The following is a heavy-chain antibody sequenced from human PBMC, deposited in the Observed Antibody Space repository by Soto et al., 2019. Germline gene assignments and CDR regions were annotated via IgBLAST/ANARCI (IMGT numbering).Heavy chain of an antibody. Sequence: SETLSLTCTVSGGSISSGGYYWSWIRQHPGKGLEWIGYIYYSGSTYYNPSLKSRVTISVDTSKNQFSLKLSSVTAADTAVYYCARQINTMIVGFDPWGQGTLVTVSS. J-gene: IGHJ5*02. D-gene: IGHD3-22*01. V-gene: IGHV4-31*03. CDR3: ARQINTMIVGFDP. CDR2: IYYSGST. CDR1: GGSISSGGYY.